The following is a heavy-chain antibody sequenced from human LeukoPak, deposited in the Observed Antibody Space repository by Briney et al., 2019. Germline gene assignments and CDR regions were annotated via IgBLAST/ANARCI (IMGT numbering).Heavy chain of an antibody. CDR3: ATTGYCSSTSCYSNWFDP. J-gene: IGHJ5*02. CDR1: GGSISSSSYY. V-gene: IGHV4-39*01. D-gene: IGHD2-2*01. Sequence: NPSETLSLTCTVSGGSISSSSYYWGWIRQPPGKGLEWIGSIYYSGSTYYNPSLKSRVTISVDTSKNQFSLKLSSVTAADTAVYYCATTGYCSSTSCYSNWFDPWGQGTLVTVSS. CDR2: IYYSGST.